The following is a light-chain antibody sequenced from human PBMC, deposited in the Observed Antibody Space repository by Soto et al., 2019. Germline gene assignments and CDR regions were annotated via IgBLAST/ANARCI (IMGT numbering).Light chain of an antibody. Sequence: EIVLTQSPATLSLSPGEGATLSCGASQSVRTSLAWYQQKPGQAPRLLIYDASTRATGIPARFSGSGSGTDFTLTICNLESEDFAVYYCQQRTDWPTITFGQGTRLEIK. CDR1: QSVRTS. V-gene: IGKV3-11*01. CDR3: QQRTDWPTIT. J-gene: IGKJ5*01. CDR2: DAS.